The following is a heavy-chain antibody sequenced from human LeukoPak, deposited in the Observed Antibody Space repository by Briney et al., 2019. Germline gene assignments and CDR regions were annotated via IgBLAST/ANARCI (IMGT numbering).Heavy chain of an antibody. V-gene: IGHV4-34*01. CDR2: INHSGST. Sequence: QTLSLTCAVYGGSFSGYYWSWIRQPPGKGLEWIGEINHSGSTNYNPSLKSRVTISVDTSKNQFSLKLSSVTAADTAVYYCARSYYYDSSGCPYWGQGTLVTVSS. CDR1: GGSFSGYY. CDR3: ARSYYYDSSGCPY. J-gene: IGHJ4*02. D-gene: IGHD3-22*01.